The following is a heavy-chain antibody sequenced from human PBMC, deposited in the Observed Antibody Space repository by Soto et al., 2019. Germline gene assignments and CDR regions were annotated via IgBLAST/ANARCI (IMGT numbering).Heavy chain of an antibody. J-gene: IGHJ4*02. CDR3: ARGLTHESSGYFHTTDY. CDR1: GCSIITDGYY. V-gene: IGHV4-31*03. D-gene: IGHD3-22*01. Sequence: PXETLCLTCTVSGCSIITDGYYWNWIRHRPGQGLEWIGYIYYSGSSYFNPSLNGRASISVDATNNQFSLELASVTAADTAVYYCARGLTHESSGYFHTTDYGGQGPLVTSPQ. CDR2: IYYSGSS.